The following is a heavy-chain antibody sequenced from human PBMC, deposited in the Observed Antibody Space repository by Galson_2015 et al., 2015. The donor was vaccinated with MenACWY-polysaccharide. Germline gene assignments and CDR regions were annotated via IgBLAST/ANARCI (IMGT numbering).Heavy chain of an antibody. CDR2: MNPNSGNT. V-gene: IGHV1-8*01. D-gene: IGHD4-17*01. CDR1: GYTFTSYD. Sequence: SVKVSCKASGYTFTSYDINWVRQATGQGLEWMGWMNPNSGNTGYAQNFQGRVTMTSDTSMSTAYMELRSLRSEDTAVYYRARWTSRGDPDAYFDYWGQGTLVTVSS. J-gene: IGHJ4*02. CDR3: ARWTSRGDPDAYFDY.